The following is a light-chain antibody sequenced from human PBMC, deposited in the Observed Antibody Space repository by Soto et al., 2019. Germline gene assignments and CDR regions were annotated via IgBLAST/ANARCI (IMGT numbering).Light chain of an antibody. V-gene: IGKV2D-29*02. J-gene: IGKJ5*01. Sequence: DVVMTQTPLSLSVAPGQPASISCKSSQSLLHITGETFLFWYLQKPGQSPQLLIYEVSTRVSGVPDRFSGSGSGTDFTLEISRVETDAVGIYYCMQSTPLPPTFGQGTRLGIE. CDR2: EVS. CDR3: MQSTPLPPT. CDR1: QSLLHITGETF.